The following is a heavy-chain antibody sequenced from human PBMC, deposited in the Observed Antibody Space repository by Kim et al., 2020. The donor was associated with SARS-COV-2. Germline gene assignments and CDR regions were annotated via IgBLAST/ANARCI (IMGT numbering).Heavy chain of an antibody. Sequence: AVSVKSRIHINPDTSKNQFSLRLNSVTPEDTAVYYCARVTTVYYYYGMDVWGQGTTVTVSS. J-gene: IGHJ6*02. V-gene: IGHV6-1*01. CDR3: ARVTTVYYYYGMDV. D-gene: IGHD4-17*01.